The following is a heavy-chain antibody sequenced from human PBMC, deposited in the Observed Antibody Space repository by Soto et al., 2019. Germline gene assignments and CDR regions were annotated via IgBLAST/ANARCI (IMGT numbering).Heavy chain of an antibody. CDR2: VHHSWGS. CDR3: ARQGFGPLHGLVDV. J-gene: IGHJ6*02. Sequence: QVQLQESGPGLVKPSETLSLSCTVTGGSISSYYWSWFRQSPGKRMEWIGYVHHSWGSSYNPSLQSRVAISLDTSKSQFPLKVTPVTATDTAVYYCARQGFGPLHGLVDVWGQGTTVIVSS. D-gene: IGHD3-10*01. CDR1: GGSISSYY. V-gene: IGHV4-59*08.